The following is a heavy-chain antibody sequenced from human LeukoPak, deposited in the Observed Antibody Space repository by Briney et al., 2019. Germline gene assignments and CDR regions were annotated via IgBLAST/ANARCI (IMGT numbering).Heavy chain of an antibody. CDR2: ISSSSSYI. CDR1: GFKFSSYW. V-gene: IGHV3-21*01. Sequence: GGSLRLSCAVSGFKFSSYWMNWVRQAPGKGLEWVSSISSSSSYIYYADSVKGRFTISRDNAKNSLYLQMNSLRAEDTAVYYCASVYDSSGYYYDFDYWGQGTLVTVSS. J-gene: IGHJ4*02. CDR3: ASVYDSSGYYYDFDY. D-gene: IGHD3-22*01.